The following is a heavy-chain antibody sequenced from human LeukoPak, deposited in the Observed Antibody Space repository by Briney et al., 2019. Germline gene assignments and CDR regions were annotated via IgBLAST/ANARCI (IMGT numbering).Heavy chain of an antibody. J-gene: IGHJ4*02. V-gene: IGHV3-48*01. Sequence: PGGSLRLSCAASGFTFSTYSMNWVRQAPGKGLEWLSYVSSSSGTTYYADSVKGRFSISRDNSRSTVYLQMNSLRAEDTGIYYCARDSNSADGFDHWGQGTLVIVSS. D-gene: IGHD4-4*01. CDR1: GFTFSTYS. CDR2: VSSSSGTT. CDR3: ARDSNSADGFDH.